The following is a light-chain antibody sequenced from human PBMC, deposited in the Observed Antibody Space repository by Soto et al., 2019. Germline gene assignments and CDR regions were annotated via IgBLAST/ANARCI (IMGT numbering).Light chain of an antibody. CDR1: KSVSST. CDR3: QQYNRWPT. V-gene: IGKV3-15*01. J-gene: IGKJ1*01. Sequence: TLMSQSPSPISESXGERATXTCRASKSVSSTLAWYQQKPVQTPSLLLYVASTMSTGIPDRFGCRGSGTELTLNISSQQYEGFAVYYSQQYNRWPTFGQGTKLDIK. CDR2: VAS.